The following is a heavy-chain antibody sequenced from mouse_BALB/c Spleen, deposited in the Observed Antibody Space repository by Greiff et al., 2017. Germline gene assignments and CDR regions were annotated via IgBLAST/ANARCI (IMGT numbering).Heavy chain of an antibody. D-gene: IGHD1-1*01. Sequence: EVKLLESGPELMKPGASVKISCKASGYSFTSYYMHWVKQSHGKSLEWIGYIDPFNGGTSYNQKFKGKATLTVDKSSSTAYMHLSSLTSEDSAVYYCARRDYYGSSGYWGQGTTLTVSS. CDR3: ARRDYYGSSGY. V-gene: IGHV1S135*01. J-gene: IGHJ2*01. CDR1: GYSFTSYY. CDR2: IDPFNGGT.